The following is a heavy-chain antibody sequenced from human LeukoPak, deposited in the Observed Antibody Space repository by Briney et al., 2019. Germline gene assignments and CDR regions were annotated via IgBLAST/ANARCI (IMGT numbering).Heavy chain of an antibody. CDR3: ARVFYDSSGYYLDY. Sequence: PGGSLRLSCAASGFTFSSYTMNWVRQAPGKGLEWVSYIGLSSSTIYYADSVKGRFTISRDSAKNSLYLQMNSLRDEDTAVYYCARVFYDSSGYYLDYWGQGTLVTVSS. J-gene: IGHJ4*02. CDR2: IGLSSSTI. D-gene: IGHD3-22*01. V-gene: IGHV3-48*02. CDR1: GFTFSSYT.